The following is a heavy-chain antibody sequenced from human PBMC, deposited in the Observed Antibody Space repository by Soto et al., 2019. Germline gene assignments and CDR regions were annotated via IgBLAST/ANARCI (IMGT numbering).Heavy chain of an antibody. CDR1: GYTFITYG. Sequence: QVQLVQSGAEVKEPGASVKVSCKASGYTFITYGMSLVRQAPVQGLDWMGWISTYNVDTKYADRLQGRGAMTTDTTTGTAYMKLRSLRSDDTAVYYCARGPTDYYDNSGDYSLDYWGQGTLVTVSS. J-gene: IGHJ4*02. D-gene: IGHD3-22*01. CDR3: ARGPTDYYDNSGDYSLDY. CDR2: ISTYNVDT. V-gene: IGHV1-18*01.